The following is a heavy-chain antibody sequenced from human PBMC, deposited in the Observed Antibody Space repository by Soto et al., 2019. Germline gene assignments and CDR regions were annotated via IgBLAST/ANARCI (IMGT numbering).Heavy chain of an antibody. Sequence: EVQLLESGGGLVQPGGSLRLSCAASGFTFSSYAMSWVRQAPGKGLEWVSAISGSGGSTYYADSVKGRFTISRDNSKNTLYLQMNSLRAEDTAVYYCARDFWSGYYTGLASPADEYGMDVWGQGTTVTVSS. CDR1: GFTFSSYA. D-gene: IGHD3-3*01. J-gene: IGHJ6*02. CDR2: ISGSGGST. CDR3: ARDFWSGYYTGLASPADEYGMDV. V-gene: IGHV3-23*01.